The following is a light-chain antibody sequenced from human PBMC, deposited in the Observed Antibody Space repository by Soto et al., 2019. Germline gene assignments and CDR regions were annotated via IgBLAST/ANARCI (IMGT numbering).Light chain of an antibody. Sequence: DIQVTQSPSSVSASVGDRVTITCRASQDISTWLAWYQQKGGKPPNLLIYAASKLQSGVPSRFSGSGFGTDFTLTISSLQPEDFATYYCHLANSFPPTFGGGTKVEI. CDR2: AAS. J-gene: IGKJ4*01. CDR1: QDISTW. CDR3: HLANSFPPT. V-gene: IGKV1-12*01.